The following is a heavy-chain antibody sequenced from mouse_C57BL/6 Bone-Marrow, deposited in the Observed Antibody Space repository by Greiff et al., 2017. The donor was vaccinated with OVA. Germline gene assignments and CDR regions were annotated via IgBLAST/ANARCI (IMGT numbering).Heavy chain of an antibody. CDR1: GYTFTSYW. CDR2: IDPSDSYP. Sequence: QVQLQQPGAELVKPGASVKLSCKASGYTFTSYWMQWVKQRPGQGLEWIGEIDPSDSYPNYNPKFKGKATLTVDTSSSTAYMQLSSLTSEDSAVYYCARSSNYEGDYAMDYWGQGTSVTVSS. D-gene: IGHD2-5*01. V-gene: IGHV1-50*01. J-gene: IGHJ4*01. CDR3: ARSSNYEGDYAMDY.